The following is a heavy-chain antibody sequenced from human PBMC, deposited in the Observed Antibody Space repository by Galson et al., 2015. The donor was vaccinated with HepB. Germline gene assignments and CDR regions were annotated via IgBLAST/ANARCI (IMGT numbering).Heavy chain of an antibody. V-gene: IGHV3-23*01. CDR2: IRGSGGST. CDR3: ASRYRYGSSWSFDY. CDR1: GFPFSSYA. J-gene: IGHJ4*02. Sequence: SLRLSCAASGFPFSSYAMSWVRQAPGKGLEWVSGIRGSGGSTYYADSVKGRFTISRDNSKNTLYLQMNSLRTEDTAVYYCASRYRYGSSWSFDYWGQGTLVAVSS. D-gene: IGHD6-13*01.